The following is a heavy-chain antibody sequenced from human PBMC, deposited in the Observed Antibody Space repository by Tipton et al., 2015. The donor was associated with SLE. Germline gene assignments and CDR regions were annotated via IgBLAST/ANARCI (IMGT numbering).Heavy chain of an antibody. D-gene: IGHD6-19*01. J-gene: IGHJ4*02. CDR3: ARGSRIAVAKGSFDY. Sequence: TLSLTCAVYGGSFSGYYWSWIRQPPGKGLEWIGEINHSGSTNYNPSLKSRVTISVDTSKNQFSLKLSSVTAADTAVYYCARGSRIAVAKGSFDYWGQGTLVTVSS. CDR2: INHSGST. CDR1: GGSFSGYY. V-gene: IGHV4-34*01.